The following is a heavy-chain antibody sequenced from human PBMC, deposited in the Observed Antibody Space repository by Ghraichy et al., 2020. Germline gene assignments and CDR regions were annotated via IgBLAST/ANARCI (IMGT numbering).Heavy chain of an antibody. CDR3: ARQGIVVVVAATNYYYYGMDV. CDR2: IYYSGST. J-gene: IGHJ6*02. D-gene: IGHD2-15*01. Sequence: SETLSLTCTVSGGSISSSSYYWGWIRQPPGKGLEWIGSIYYSGSTYYNPSLKSRVTISVDTSKNQFSLKLSSVTAADTAVYYCARQGIVVVVAATNYYYYGMDVWGQGTTVTVSS. CDR1: GGSISSSSYY. V-gene: IGHV4-39*01.